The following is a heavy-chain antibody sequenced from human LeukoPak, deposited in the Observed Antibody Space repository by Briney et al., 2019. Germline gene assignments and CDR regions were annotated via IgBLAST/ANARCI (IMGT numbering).Heavy chain of an antibody. D-gene: IGHD3-10*01. J-gene: IGHJ6*04. Sequence: SSETLSLTCTVSGGSINSFYWSWVRQPPGGGLEWIGYIYYSGSTNYNPSLESRVAMSVDASKNHFSLWLTSVTAADTAVYYCARLARLTLIRGVTGYHSLDVWGKGTKFTVSS. V-gene: IGHV4-59*01. CDR1: GGSINSFY. CDR2: IYYSGST. CDR3: ARLARLTLIRGVTGYHSLDV.